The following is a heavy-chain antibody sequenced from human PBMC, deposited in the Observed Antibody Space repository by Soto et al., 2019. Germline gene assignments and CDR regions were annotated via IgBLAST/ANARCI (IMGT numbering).Heavy chain of an antibody. V-gene: IGHV4-61*08. J-gene: IGHJ3*02. Sequence: PSETLSLTCTVSGGSISSGGYYWSWIRQHPGKGLEWIGYIYYSGSTNYNPSLKSRVTISVDTSRNQFSLKLSSVTAADTAVYYCARRYSSAFEIWGQGTMVTVSS. D-gene: IGHD6-13*01. CDR1: GGSISSGGYY. CDR3: ARRYSSAFEI. CDR2: IYYSGST.